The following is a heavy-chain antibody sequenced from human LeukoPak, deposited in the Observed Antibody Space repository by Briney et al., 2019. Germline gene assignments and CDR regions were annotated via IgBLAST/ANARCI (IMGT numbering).Heavy chain of an antibody. V-gene: IGHV1-2*02. D-gene: IGHD2-2*02. Sequence: ASVKVSCKASGYTFTGYYMHWVRQAPGQGLEWMGWINPNSGGTNYAQKFQGRVTMTRDTSISTAYMELSRLRSDDTAVYYCAVAGGSSTSCYRSACRFDPSGQGTLATVSS. CDR1: GYTFTGYY. J-gene: IGHJ5*02. CDR3: AVAGGSSTSCYRSACRFDP. CDR2: INPNSGGT.